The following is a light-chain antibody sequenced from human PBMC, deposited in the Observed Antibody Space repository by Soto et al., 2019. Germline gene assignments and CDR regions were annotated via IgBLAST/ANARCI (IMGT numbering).Light chain of an antibody. CDR1: SSDIGGYRY. Sequence: QSALTQPASVSGSPGQSVTISCTGTSSDIGGYRYVSWYQQRPGKAPKLMIYDVTNRPSGVSNRFSGSKSGNTASLTISGLQAEDEADYYCTSYTSDSSVIFGGGTQLTVL. CDR2: DVT. V-gene: IGLV2-14*03. CDR3: TSYTSDSSVI. J-gene: IGLJ2*01.